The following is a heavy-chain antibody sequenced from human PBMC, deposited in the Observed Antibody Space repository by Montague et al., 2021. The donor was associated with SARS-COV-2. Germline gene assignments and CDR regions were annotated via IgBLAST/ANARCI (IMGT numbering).Heavy chain of an antibody. D-gene: IGHD6-19*01. Sequence: SETLSLTCTVSGGSISSYYWSWIRQPPGKGLEWIGYIYYSGSTNXNPSLKSRVTISVDTSKNQFSLKLSSVTAADTAVYYCARVGGSGWSNLGMDVWGQGTTVTVSS. CDR1: GGSISSYY. V-gene: IGHV4-59*01. J-gene: IGHJ6*02. CDR2: IYYSGST. CDR3: ARVGGSGWSNLGMDV.